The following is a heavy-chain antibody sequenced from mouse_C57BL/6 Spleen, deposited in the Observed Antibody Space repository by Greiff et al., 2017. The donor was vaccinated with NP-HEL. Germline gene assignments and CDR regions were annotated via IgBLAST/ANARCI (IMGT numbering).Heavy chain of an antibody. D-gene: IGHD2-3*01. CDR2: ISGGGGNT. J-gene: IGHJ2*01. V-gene: IGHV5-9*01. CDR3: ARDGLYYFDY. CDR1: GFTFSSYT. Sequence: EVKLMESGGGLVKPGGSLKLSCAASGFTFSSYTMSWVRQTPEKRLEWVATISGGGGNTYYPDSVKGRFTISRDNAKNTLYLQMSSLRSEDTALYYCARDGLYYFDYWGQGTTLTVSS.